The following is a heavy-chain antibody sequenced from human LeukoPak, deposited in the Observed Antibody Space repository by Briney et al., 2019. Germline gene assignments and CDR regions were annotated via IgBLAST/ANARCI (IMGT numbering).Heavy chain of an antibody. D-gene: IGHD5-12*01. Sequence: SETLSLTCTVSGGSVSSGSYYWSWIRQPPGKGLEWIGYIYYSGSTNYNPSLKSRVTISVDTSKNQFSLKLSSVTAADTAVYYCASLRGYSGYDPFDYWGQGALVTVSS. CDR2: IYYSGST. V-gene: IGHV4-61*01. CDR1: GGSVSSGSYY. CDR3: ASLRGYSGYDPFDY. J-gene: IGHJ4*02.